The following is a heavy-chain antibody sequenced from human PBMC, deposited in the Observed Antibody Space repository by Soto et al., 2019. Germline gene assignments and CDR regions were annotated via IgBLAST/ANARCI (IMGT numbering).Heavy chain of an antibody. V-gene: IGHV4-31*03. CDR1: GGSLSSGGYY. Sequence: LSLTCTVSGGSLSSGGYYWSWIRQHPGKGLEWIGYIYYSGSTYYNPSLKSRVTISVDTSKNQFSLKLSSVTAADTAVYYCARGRRYYGSGSYNFDYWGQGTLVTVSS. J-gene: IGHJ4*02. D-gene: IGHD3-10*01. CDR2: IYYSGST. CDR3: ARGRRYYGSGSYNFDY.